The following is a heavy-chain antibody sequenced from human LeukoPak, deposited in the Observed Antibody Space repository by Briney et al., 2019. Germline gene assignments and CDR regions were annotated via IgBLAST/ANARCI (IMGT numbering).Heavy chain of an antibody. CDR2: IGNSDET. CDR3: ARCTTGRTFGSLREIKRSREIDY. J-gene: IGHJ4*02. CDR1: GFFFNTNA. D-gene: IGHD1-1*01. V-gene: IGHV3-23*01. Sequence: GGSLRLSCAASGFFFNTNAMSWVRQAPGMGLEWVAAIGNSDETYYADAVKGRFTISRDNAKNSLYLQMNSLRVEDTAVYYCARCTTGRTFGSLREIKRSREIDYWGQGTLVTVSS.